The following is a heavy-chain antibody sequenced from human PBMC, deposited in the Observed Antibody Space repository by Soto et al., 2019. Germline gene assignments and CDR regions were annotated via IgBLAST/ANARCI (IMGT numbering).Heavy chain of an antibody. CDR1: GYTFDNYW. D-gene: IGHD5-18*01. CDR2: IYPGDFDT. J-gene: IGHJ4*02. CDR3: ARLLGYSYAHQELFVY. V-gene: IGHV5-51*01. Sequence: GESLKISCMGSGYTFDNYWIGWVRQMPGKGLEWMGIIYPGDFDTRYSPSFQGHVTMSVDKSINTAYLQWSSLETSDTAMYFCARLLGYSYAHQELFVYGGQGTPVTVSP.